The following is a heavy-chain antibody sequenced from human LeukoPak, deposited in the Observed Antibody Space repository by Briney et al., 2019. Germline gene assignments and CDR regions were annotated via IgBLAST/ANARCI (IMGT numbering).Heavy chain of an antibody. D-gene: IGHD3-22*01. V-gene: IGHV1-69*13. CDR2: IIPIFGTA. J-gene: IGHJ3*02. Sequence: SVKVSCKASGGTFSSYAISWVRQAPGQGLEWMGGIIPIFGTANYAQKFQGRVTITADESTTTAYMELRSLRSDDTAVYYCARHRLPRVYYDRSGYYHDGFDIWGQGTMVTVSS. CDR3: ARHRLPRVYYDRSGYYHDGFDI. CDR1: GGTFSSYA.